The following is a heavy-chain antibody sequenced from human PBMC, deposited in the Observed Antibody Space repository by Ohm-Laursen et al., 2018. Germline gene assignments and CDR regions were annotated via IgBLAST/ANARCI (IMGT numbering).Heavy chain of an antibody. CDR3: ARDAPNYKTISGVVTALGMDV. V-gene: IGHV3-7*01. Sequence: SLRLSCTASGLTFINFGMHWVRQAPGKGLEWVANIKQDGSEKYYVDSVKGRFTISRDNAKNSLFLRMNSLRAEDTAVYYCARDAPNYKTISGVVTALGMDVWGQGTTVTVSS. CDR2: IKQDGSEK. CDR1: GLTFINFG. D-gene: IGHD3-3*01. J-gene: IGHJ6*02.